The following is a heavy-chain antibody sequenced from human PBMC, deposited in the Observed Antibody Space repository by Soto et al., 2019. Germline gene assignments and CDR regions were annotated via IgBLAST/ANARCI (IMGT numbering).Heavy chain of an antibody. CDR3: ARGYCISTSCSLFDP. J-gene: IGHJ5*02. CDR2: IYYSGST. V-gene: IGHV4-30-4*01. CDR1: GGSISSGDYY. Sequence: QVQLQESGPGLVKPSQTLSLTCTVSGGSISSGDYYWSWIRQPPGKGLEWIGYIYYSGSTYYNPSLRSRVTISVDTSRNQFSLKLSSVTAADTAVYYCARGYCISTSCSLFDPWGQGTLVTVSS. D-gene: IGHD2-2*01.